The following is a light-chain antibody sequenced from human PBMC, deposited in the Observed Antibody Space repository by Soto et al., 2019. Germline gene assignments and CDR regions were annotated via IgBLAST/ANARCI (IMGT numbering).Light chain of an antibody. CDR3: QSYDSSLFVSV. V-gene: IGLV1-40*01. J-gene: IGLJ2*01. CDR2: SNN. CDR1: RSNIGAGFD. Sequence: QSVLTQPPSVSGAPGQRVTISCTGSRSNIGAGFDVHWYHQVPGAAPKLLIYSNNNRPSGVPDRFSGSKSGTSASLAITGLQAEDEAHYYCQSYDSSLFVSVFGGGTKLTVL.